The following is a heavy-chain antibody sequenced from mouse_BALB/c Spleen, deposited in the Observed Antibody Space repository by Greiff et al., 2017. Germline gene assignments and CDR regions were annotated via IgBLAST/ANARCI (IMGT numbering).Heavy chain of an antibody. D-gene: IGHD2-1*01. V-gene: IGHV5-15*02. J-gene: IGHJ4*01. CDR1: GFTFSDYG. CDR3: ARDHYGNAMDY. CDR2: ISNLAYSI. Sequence: EVMLVESGGGLVQPGGSRKLSCAASGFTFSDYGMAWVRQAPGKGPEWVAFISNLAYSIYYADTVTGRFTISRENAKNTLYLEMSSLRSEDTAMYYCARDHYGNAMDYWGQGTSVTVSS.